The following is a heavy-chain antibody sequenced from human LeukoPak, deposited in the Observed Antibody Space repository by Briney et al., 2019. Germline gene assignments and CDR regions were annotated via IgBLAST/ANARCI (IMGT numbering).Heavy chain of an antibody. J-gene: IGHJ4*02. CDR3: AKEYYVLLVYALGGSFDY. D-gene: IGHD2-8*02. V-gene: IGHV3-23*01. CDR2: ISGNGRST. Sequence: GRSLRLSCAASGFTFSSYGMHWVRQAPGKGLEWVSTISGNGRSTYYGDSVKGRFTISRDNSKNTLSLQMNSLRAEDTAVYYCAKEYYVLLVYALGGSFDYWGRGTLVTVSS. CDR1: GFTFSSYG.